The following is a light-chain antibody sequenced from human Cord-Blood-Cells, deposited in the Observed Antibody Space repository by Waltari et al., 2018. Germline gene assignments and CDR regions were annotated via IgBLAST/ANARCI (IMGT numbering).Light chain of an antibody. J-gene: IGLJ1*01. CDR1: SRAVGGYNY. CDR2: EVS. V-gene: IGLV2-14*01. CDR3: SSYTSSSTLV. Sequence: QSALTQPASVSGSPGQSITISCPGTSRAVGGYNYVSWYQQHPGKAPKLMIYEVSNRPSGVSNRFSGSKSGNTASLTISGLQAEDEADYYCSSYTSSSTLVFGTGTKVTVL.